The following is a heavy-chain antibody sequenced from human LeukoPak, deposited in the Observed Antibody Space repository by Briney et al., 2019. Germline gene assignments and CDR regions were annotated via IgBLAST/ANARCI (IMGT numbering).Heavy chain of an antibody. J-gene: IGHJ4*02. Sequence: GGSLRLSCAAPGFTFSSYAMSWVRQAPGKGLEWVSAISGSDGSTYYADSVKDRFTISRDNSKNTLYLQMNSLRAEDTAVFYCANSRIVVVITYFDYWGQGTLVTVSS. D-gene: IGHD3-22*01. CDR3: ANSRIVVVITYFDY. CDR2: ISGSDGST. CDR1: GFTFSSYA. V-gene: IGHV3-23*01.